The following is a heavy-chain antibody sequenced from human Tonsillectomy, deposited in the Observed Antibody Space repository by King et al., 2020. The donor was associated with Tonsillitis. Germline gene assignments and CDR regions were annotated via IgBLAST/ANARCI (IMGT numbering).Heavy chain of an antibody. Sequence: EWQLVQSGGGLVKPGGSLRLSCAVSGFTFSSYSMNWVRQAPGKGLEWVSSISSSSSYIHYADSVKGRFTISRDNAKNSLYLQMNSLRAEDTAVYYCARVRKEYSSGWSFEAWGQGTLVTVSS. J-gene: IGHJ5*02. CDR1: GFTFSSYS. V-gene: IGHV3-21*01. D-gene: IGHD6-19*01. CDR3: ARVRKEYSSGWSFEA. CDR2: ISSSSSYI.